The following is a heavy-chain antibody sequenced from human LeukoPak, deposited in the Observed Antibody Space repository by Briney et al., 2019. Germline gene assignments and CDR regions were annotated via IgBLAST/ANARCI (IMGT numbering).Heavy chain of an antibody. CDR2: ITGSGGYT. D-gene: IGHD6-19*01. V-gene: IGHV3-23*01. CDR1: GFTFSSYA. J-gene: IGHJ5*02. CDR3: AKVGVAGGYYWFDP. Sequence: GGSLRLSCAASGFTFSSYAVSWVRQAPGKGLEWVSAITGSGGYTYYADSVKGRFTISRDNSKNTLYLQMNSLRVEDTAIYYCAKVGVAGGYYWFDPWGQGTLVTVSS.